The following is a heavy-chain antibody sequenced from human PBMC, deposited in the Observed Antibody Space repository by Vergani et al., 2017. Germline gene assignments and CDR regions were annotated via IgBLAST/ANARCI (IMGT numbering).Heavy chain of an antibody. CDR2: IWYDGSNK. J-gene: IGHJ4*02. V-gene: IGHV3-33*08. CDR1: GFTVSSNY. CDR3: ARGRAKRFGEFYPFDY. D-gene: IGHD3-10*01. Sequence: VQLVESGGGLIQPGGSLRLSCAASGFTVSSNYMSWVRQAPGKGLVWVAVIWYDGSNKYYADSVKGRFTISRDNSKNTLYLQMNSLRAEDTAVYYCARGRAKRFGEFYPFDYWGQGTLVTVSS.